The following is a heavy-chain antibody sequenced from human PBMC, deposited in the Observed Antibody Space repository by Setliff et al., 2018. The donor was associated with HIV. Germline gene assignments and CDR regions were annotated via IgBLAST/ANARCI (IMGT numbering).Heavy chain of an antibody. Sequence: SETLSLTCTVSGASISSSSHHWAWIRQPPGKGLEYIGNIYYTGSTHHNPSLESLVATSVDTSKNQFSLKLSSVTAADTAVYYCARIVRWELVATSTFFYYSMDVWGKGTTVTVSS. CDR2: IYYTGST. V-gene: IGHV4-39*01. CDR3: ARIVRWELVATSTFFYYSMDV. D-gene: IGHD1-26*01. J-gene: IGHJ6*03. CDR1: GASISSSSHH.